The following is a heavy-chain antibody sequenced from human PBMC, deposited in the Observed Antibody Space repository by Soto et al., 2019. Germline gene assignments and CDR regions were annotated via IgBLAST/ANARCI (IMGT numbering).Heavy chain of an antibody. CDR2: ISYDGSNK. J-gene: IGHJ6*02. D-gene: IGHD5-12*01. V-gene: IGHV3-30-3*01. CDR3: ARDYYRFNTGYGFSMDV. Sequence: QVQLVESGGGVVQPGRSLRLSCAASGFTFSSYAMHWVRQAPGKGLEWVAVISYDGSNKYYADSVKGRFTTSRDNSKTTLYLEMNSLRAEDTAVYYCARDYYRFNTGYGFSMDVWGQGTTVTVSS. CDR1: GFTFSSYA.